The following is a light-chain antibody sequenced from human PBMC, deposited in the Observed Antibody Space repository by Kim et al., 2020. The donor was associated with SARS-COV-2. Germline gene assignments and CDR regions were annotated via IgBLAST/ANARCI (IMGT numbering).Light chain of an antibody. Sequence: ASGGDKVTITGRASQSINTWLAWYQQKPGKAPKLLIYQASNLESGVPSRFSGSGSGTEFTLTISSLQPDDFASYYCQQYNTYLLTFGGGTKVDIK. CDR2: QAS. V-gene: IGKV1-5*03. J-gene: IGKJ4*01. CDR3: QQYNTYLLT. CDR1: QSINTW.